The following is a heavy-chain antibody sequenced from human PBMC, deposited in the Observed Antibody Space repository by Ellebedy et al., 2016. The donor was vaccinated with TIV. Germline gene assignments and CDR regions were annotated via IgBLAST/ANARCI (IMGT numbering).Heavy chain of an antibody. CDR3: AGLGISMVRGDWLYYYGMDV. CDR1: GGSFSGYY. CDR2: INHNGSI. V-gene: IGHV4-34*01. D-gene: IGHD3-10*01. Sequence: MPSETLSLTCAVYGGSFSGYYWSWIRQPPGKGLEWIGEINHNGSINYNPSLKSRVTISVDTSKNQFSLKLSSVTAADTAVYYCAGLGISMVRGDWLYYYGMDVWGQGTTVIVSS. J-gene: IGHJ6*02.